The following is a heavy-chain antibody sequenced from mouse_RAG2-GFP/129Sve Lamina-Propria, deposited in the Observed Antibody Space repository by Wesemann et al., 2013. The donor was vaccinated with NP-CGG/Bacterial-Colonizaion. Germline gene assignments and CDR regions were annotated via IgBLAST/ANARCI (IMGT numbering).Heavy chain of an antibody. D-gene: IGHD4-1*01. CDR2: IYPRSGNT. J-gene: IGHJ2*01. V-gene: IGHV1-81*01. Sequence: VKQRTGQGLEWIGEIYPRSGNTYYNEKFKGKATLTADKSSSTAYMELRSLTSEDSAVYFCARGRTGDYWGQGTTLTVSS. CDR3: ARGRTGDY.